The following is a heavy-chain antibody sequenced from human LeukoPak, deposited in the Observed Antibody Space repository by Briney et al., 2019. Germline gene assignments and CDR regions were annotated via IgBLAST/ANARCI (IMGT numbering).Heavy chain of an antibody. J-gene: IGHJ2*01. CDR3: ARGIEVHNWYFDL. V-gene: IGHV4-38-2*01. CDR1: GYSINSGYY. Sequence: SETLSLTCAVSGYSINSGYYWGWIRQPPGKGLEWIGSIYHSGSTYYNPSLKSRVTISVDTSKNQFSLKLSSVTAADTAVYYCARGIEVHNWYFDLWGRGTLVTVSS. D-gene: IGHD2-21*01. CDR2: IYHSGST.